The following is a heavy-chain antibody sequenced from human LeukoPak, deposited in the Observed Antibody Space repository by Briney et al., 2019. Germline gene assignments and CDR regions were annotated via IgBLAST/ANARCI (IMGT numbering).Heavy chain of an antibody. V-gene: IGHV4-61*02. Sequence: SETLSLTCTVSGGSISSGSYYWSWIRQPAGKGLEWIGRIYTGGSTNYNPSLKSRVTISVDTSKNQFSLKLSSVTAADTAVYYSARIYQGGDYWGQGTLVTVSS. CDR1: GGSISSGSYY. CDR3: ARIYQGGDY. J-gene: IGHJ4*02. CDR2: IYTGGST. D-gene: IGHD5-12*01.